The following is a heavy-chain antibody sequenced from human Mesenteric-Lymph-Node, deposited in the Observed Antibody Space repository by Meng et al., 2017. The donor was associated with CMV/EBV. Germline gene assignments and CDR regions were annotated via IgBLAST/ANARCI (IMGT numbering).Heavy chain of an antibody. CDR2: ISSNYI. D-gene: IGHD3-10*01. V-gene: IGHV3-21*01. CDR3: ARDQVAPRSTMVRGALGLDY. Sequence: GASLKISCAASGFTFSNYWMYWVRQAPGKGLEWVSSISSNYIYYADSVKRRFTISRDNARNSLYLQMDSLRAEDTAVYYCARDQVAPRSTMVRGALGLDYWGQGTLVTVSS. CDR1: GFTFSNYW. J-gene: IGHJ4*02.